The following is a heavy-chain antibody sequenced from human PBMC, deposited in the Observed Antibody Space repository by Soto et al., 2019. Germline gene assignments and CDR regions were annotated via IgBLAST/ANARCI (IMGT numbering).Heavy chain of an antibody. CDR2: IGVAGDT. D-gene: IGHD6-13*01. CDR3: SSGGWGSSWYEGGSRIDY. Sequence: EVQLVESGGGLVQPGGSLRLSCAASGFTFSSYDMHWVRQVAGKGLEWVSAIGVAGDTYYPDSVKGRFTISRENAKNYLYLQMNSLRAEVTAVYYCSSGGWGSSWYEGGSRIDYWGQGALVTVSS. V-gene: IGHV3-13*01. CDR1: GFTFSSYD. J-gene: IGHJ4*02.